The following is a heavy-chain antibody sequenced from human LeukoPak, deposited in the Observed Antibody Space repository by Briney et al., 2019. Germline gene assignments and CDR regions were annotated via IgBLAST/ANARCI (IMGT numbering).Heavy chain of an antibody. J-gene: IGHJ4*02. CDR2: INWNGGST. CDR1: GFTFDDYG. V-gene: IGHV3-20*04. Sequence: GGSLRLSCAAPGFTFDDYGMSWVRQAPGKGLEWVSGINWNGGSTGYADSVKGRFTISRDNAKNSLYLQMNSLRAEDTALYYCARDGDYYGSGSYSYFDYWGQGTLVTVSS. CDR3: ARDGDYYGSGSYSYFDY. D-gene: IGHD3-10*01.